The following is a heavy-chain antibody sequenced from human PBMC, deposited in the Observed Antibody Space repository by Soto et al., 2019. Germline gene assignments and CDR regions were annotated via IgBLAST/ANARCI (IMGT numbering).Heavy chain of an antibody. CDR2: INHSGST. J-gene: IGHJ4*02. CDR3: ARGLGGTVDY. D-gene: IGHD7-27*01. Sequence: QVQLQLWGAGLLKPSETLSLTCAVYGGSFSGYYWSWIRQPPGKGLEWIGEINHSGSTNYNPSLKSRVTISVDTSKNQFSLKLSSVTAADTAVYYCARGLGGTVDYWGQGTLVTVSS. V-gene: IGHV4-34*01. CDR1: GGSFSGYY.